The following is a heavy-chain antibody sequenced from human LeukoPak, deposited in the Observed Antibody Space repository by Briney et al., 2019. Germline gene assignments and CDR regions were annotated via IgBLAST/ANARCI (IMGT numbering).Heavy chain of an antibody. Sequence: NPSETLSLTCTVSGYSISSGYYWGWIRQPPGKGLEWIGEINHSGSTNYNPSLKSRVTISLDTSKNQFSLKLSSVTAADTAVYYCARDLPHSGYFDYWGQGTLVTVSS. V-gene: IGHV4-38-2*02. CDR3: ARDLPHSGYFDY. CDR1: GYSISSGYY. CDR2: INHSGST. J-gene: IGHJ4*02.